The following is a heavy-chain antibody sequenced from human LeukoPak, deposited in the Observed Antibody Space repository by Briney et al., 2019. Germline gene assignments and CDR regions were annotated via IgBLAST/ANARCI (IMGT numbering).Heavy chain of an antibody. CDR1: GVTFSSYW. CDR2: IKQDGSEK. V-gene: IGHV3-7*01. CDR3: ASALV. J-gene: IGHJ4*02. D-gene: IGHD3-16*02. Sequence: PGGSLRLSCAASGVTFSSYWMSWVRQAPGKGLEWVANIKQDGSEKNYVDSVKGRFTISRDNAKNSLYLQMNSLRAEDTAVYYCASALVWGQGSLLTVSS.